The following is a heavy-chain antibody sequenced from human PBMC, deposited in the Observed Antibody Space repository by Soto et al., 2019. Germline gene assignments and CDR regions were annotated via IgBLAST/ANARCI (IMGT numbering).Heavy chain of an antibody. J-gene: IGHJ4*02. V-gene: IGHV4-59*01. D-gene: IGHD4-4*01. CDR1: GDSMSSYY. CDR3: ARAKSNYQTFDH. CDR2: IYYSGGT. Sequence: QVQLQESGPGLVKPSETLSLTCTVSGDSMSSYYWSWIRQPPGKGLEWIGYIYYSGGTTYNPSLRSRVTMSVDTSKNQFSLRLSSVTAADTAVYYCARAKSNYQTFDHWGQGSQVTVSS.